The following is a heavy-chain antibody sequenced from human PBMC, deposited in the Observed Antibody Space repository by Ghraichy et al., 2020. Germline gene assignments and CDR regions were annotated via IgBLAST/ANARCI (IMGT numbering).Heavy chain of an antibody. CDR2: INNSGST. J-gene: IGHJ4*01. Sequence: IGEINNSGSTNYNPSLKSRVTISVATSKNQFSLKLSSVTAADTAVYYCARGYHPEPVSGCSVYFDYWG. CDR3: ARGYHPEPVSGCSVYFDY. V-gene: IGHV4-34*01. D-gene: IGHD5/OR15-5a*01.